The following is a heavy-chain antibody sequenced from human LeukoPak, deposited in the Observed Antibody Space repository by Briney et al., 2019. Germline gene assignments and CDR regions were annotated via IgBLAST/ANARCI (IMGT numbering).Heavy chain of an antibody. CDR1: GFTFSSYG. Sequence: GRTLRLSCAASGFTFSSYGMHWVRQAPGKGLEWVAVISYDGSNKYSADSVKGRFTISRDNSKNTLYLQMNSLRAEDTAVYYCAKASGYCSGGSCYRWYYYYYMDVWGKGTTVTVSS. V-gene: IGHV3-30*18. J-gene: IGHJ6*03. CDR3: AKASGYCSGGSCYRWYYYYYMDV. D-gene: IGHD2-15*01. CDR2: ISYDGSNK.